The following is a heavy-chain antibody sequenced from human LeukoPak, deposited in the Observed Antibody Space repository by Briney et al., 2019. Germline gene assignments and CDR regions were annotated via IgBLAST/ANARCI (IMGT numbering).Heavy chain of an antibody. J-gene: IGHJ4*02. CDR2: TKQGGSEK. D-gene: IGHD2-15*01. Sequence: GRSLRLSCAASGVTFSSRWMSWVRQAPGKGLEWVANTKQGGSEKYYVDSVKGRFTISRDNTKNSLYLQMNSLRVDDTAVYYCARDSDGYDLWGQGTLVTVSS. CDR1: GVTFSSRW. V-gene: IGHV3-7*01. CDR3: ARDSDGYDL.